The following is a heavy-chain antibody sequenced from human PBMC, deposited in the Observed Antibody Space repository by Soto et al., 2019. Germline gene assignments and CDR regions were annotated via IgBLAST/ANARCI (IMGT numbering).Heavy chain of an antibody. CDR2: IGTAGDT. CDR3: ERYLGDSSGYPQYTFDY. CDR1: GFTFSSYD. D-gene: IGHD3-22*01. J-gene: IGHJ4*02. Sequence: EVQLVESGGGLVQPGGSLRLSCAASGFTFSSYDMHWVRQATGKGLEWVSAIGTAGDTYYPGSVKGRFTISRENAKNSLYLQMHSLRAEDTAVYYWERYLGDSSGYPQYTFDYWGQGTLVTVSS. V-gene: IGHV3-13*01.